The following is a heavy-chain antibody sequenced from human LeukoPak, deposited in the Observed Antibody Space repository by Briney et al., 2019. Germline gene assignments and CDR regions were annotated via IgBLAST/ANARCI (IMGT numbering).Heavy chain of an antibody. D-gene: IGHD4-17*01. CDR3: ARGHGATVRQMGKNWLDP. J-gene: IGHJ5*02. Sequence: PSETLSLTCAVYIDSFTNYYWNWIRQTPGKGLEWIGEVNDSGCTNINPSLRSRVIFLVDTSKNQFFFKLISVTAADTAVYYCARGHGATVRQMGKNWLDPGRKDTRVIVSS. V-gene: IGHV4-34*01. CDR1: IDSFTNYY. CDR2: VNDSGCT.